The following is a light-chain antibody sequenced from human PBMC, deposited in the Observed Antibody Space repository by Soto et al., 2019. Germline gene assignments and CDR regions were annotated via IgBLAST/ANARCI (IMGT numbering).Light chain of an antibody. CDR3: CSYAGSGTYV. CDR1: SSDVGSYNL. Sequence: QSALTQPASVSGSPGQSITISCTGTSSDVGSYNLVSWYQQHPGKAPKLTIYEDSKRPSGVSNRFSGSKSGNTASLTISGLQAEDEADYYCCSYAGSGTYVFGTGTKLTVL. V-gene: IGLV2-23*01. CDR2: EDS. J-gene: IGLJ1*01.